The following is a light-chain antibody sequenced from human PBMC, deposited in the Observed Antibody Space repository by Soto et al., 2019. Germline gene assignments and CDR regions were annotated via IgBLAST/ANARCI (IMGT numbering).Light chain of an antibody. CDR2: DAS. CDR1: QSVSSW. J-gene: IGKJ1*01. V-gene: IGKV1-5*01. Sequence: DIQMTQSPSTVSASVGDRVTITCRASQSVSSWLAWYQQKPRKAPKLLIYDASGLESGVPSRLSGSGSGAEFTLTISSLQPDDFATYYCQQYNSYWTFGQGTKVDIK. CDR3: QQYNSYWT.